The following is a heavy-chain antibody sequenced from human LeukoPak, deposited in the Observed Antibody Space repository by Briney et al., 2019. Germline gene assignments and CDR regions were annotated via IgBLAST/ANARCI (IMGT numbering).Heavy chain of an antibody. D-gene: IGHD3-3*01. CDR3: ARGYDFWSGYLTPIWDY. CDR2: IYYSGST. V-gene: IGHV4-59*01. J-gene: IGHJ4*02. Sequence: PSETLSLTCTVSGGSLSSYYWSWIRQPPGKGLEWIGYIYYSGSTNYNPSLKSRVTISVDTSKNQFSLKLSSVTAADTAVYYCARGYDFWSGYLTPIWDYWGQGTLVTVSS. CDR1: GGSLSSYY.